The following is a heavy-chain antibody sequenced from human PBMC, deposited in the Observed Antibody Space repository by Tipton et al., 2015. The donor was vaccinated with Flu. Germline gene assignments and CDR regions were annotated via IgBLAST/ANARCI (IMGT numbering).Heavy chain of an antibody. V-gene: IGHV3-7*01. CDR3: VRGYEWYFEL. D-gene: IGHD5-12*01. CDR1: GFTFRTNG. CDR2: INPDGRDK. Sequence: SGFTFRTNGMHWVRQAPGKGLEWVANINPDGRDKSYEDSLQGRFTISRDNAKSSVYLQMNSLRAEDTAMYFCVRGYEWYFELWGRGTLVTVSS. J-gene: IGHJ2*01.